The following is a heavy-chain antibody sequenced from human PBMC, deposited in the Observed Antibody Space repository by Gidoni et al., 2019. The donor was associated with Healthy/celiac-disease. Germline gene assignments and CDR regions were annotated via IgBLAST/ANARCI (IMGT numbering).Heavy chain of an antibody. CDR1: GGTFSSYA. J-gene: IGHJ3*02. Sequence: SSVKVSYKASGGTFSSYAISWVRQAPGQGLEWMGGIIPIFGTANYAQKFQGRVTITADESTSTAYMELSSLRSEDTAVYYCAREILGANYYDSSGYYESAYAFDIWGQGTMVTVSS. CDR2: IIPIFGTA. D-gene: IGHD3-22*01. V-gene: IGHV1-69*01. CDR3: AREILGANYYDSSGYYESAYAFDI.